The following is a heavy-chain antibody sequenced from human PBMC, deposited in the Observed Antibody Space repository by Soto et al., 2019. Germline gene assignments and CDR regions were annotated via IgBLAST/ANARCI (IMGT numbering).Heavy chain of an antibody. J-gene: IGHJ4*01. CDR1: GVTFSSYA. V-gene: IGHV1-69*13. D-gene: IGHD1-1*01. CDR3: AREGKTGTLVY. CDR2: IIPIFGTA. Sequence: SVKFSCKSSGVTFSSYAISWVRQAPGQGLEWMGGIIPIFGTANYAQKFQGRVTITADESTSTAYRELSSLRSEDTAVYYCAREGKTGTLVYWGHGTRGTV.